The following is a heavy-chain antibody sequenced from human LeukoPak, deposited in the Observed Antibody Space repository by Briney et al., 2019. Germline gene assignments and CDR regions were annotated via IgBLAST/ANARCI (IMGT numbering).Heavy chain of an antibody. D-gene: IGHD1-26*01. V-gene: IGHV3-11*01. CDR3: AREGELRDAYPFDY. J-gene: IGHJ4*02. CDR1: GFTFSDYY. CDR2: ISSSGSTI. Sequence: GGSLRLTCAASGFTFSDYYMSWIRQAPGKGLEWVSYISSSGSTIYYADSVKGRFTVSRDNAKNSLYLQMNSLRAEDTAVYYCAREGELRDAYPFDYWGQGTMVTVSS.